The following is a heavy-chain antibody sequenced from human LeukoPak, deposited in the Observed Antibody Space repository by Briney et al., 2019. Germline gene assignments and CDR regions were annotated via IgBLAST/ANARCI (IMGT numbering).Heavy chain of an antibody. CDR1: GYTFTSYY. Sequence: ASVKVSCKASGYTFTSYYMHWVRQAPGQGLEWMGIINPSGGSTNYAQKFQGRVTMTRDTSISTAYMELSRLRSDDTAVYYCVPDYGGNWAFDYWGQGTLVTVSS. D-gene: IGHD4-23*01. J-gene: IGHJ4*02. CDR2: INPSGGST. V-gene: IGHV1-2*02. CDR3: VPDYGGNWAFDY.